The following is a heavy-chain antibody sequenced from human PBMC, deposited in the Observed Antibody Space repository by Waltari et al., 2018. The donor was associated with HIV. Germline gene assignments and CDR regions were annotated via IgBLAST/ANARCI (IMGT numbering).Heavy chain of an antibody. J-gene: IGHJ3*02. CDR3: ARGRRITIFSRTRVGMDI. V-gene: IGHV4-34*01. CDR2: INHSGST. D-gene: IGHD3-9*01. Sequence: QVQLQQWGAGLLKPSETLSLTCAVYGGSFSGYYCSWIRQPPGKGLEGIWEINHSGSTNYNPSLKSRVNIAVDTSKNQFSLKLRSVIAADTALYYCARGRRITIFSRTRVGMDIWGQGTMVTVSS. CDR1: GGSFSGYY.